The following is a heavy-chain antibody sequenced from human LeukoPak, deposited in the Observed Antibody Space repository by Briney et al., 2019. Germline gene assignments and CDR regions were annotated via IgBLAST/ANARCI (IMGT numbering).Heavy chain of an antibody. D-gene: IGHD2-15*01. CDR3: ARGPGVAWYFDL. V-gene: IGHV4-59*01. CDR2: IYYSGIT. CDR1: GGSIRSYY. J-gene: IGHJ2*01. Sequence: PSGTLSLTCTVSGGSIRSYYWTWIRQPPGKGLEWIGYIYYSGITTYSPSLKSRATISVDTSKNQFSLKLSSVTAADTAVYYCARGPGVAWYFDLWGRGTLVTVSS.